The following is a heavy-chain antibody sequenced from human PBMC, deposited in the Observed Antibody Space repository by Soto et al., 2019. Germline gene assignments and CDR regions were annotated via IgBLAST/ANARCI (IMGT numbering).Heavy chain of an antibody. J-gene: IGHJ4*02. D-gene: IGHD3-22*01. V-gene: IGHV3-21*02. Sequence: EVRLVESGGGLVKPGGSLRLSCVASGFTFNKYSMNWVRQAPGKGLEWVSSITSKTGDQYYADSVKGRFIISRDNTNNSLSLQVTSLRDEDTAVYYCARDLMPNDRGLGDLAYWGQGTLVTVSS. CDR2: ITSKTGDQ. CDR1: GFTFNKYS. CDR3: ARDLMPNDRGLGDLAY.